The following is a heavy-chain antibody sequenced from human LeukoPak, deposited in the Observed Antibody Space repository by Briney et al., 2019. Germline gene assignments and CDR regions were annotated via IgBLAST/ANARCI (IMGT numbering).Heavy chain of an antibody. Sequence: PSQTLSLTCTVSSGSISSHYWSWIRQPPGKGLEWIGYVYYTGSTNYNPSLKSRVTISVETSKKKFSLRLSSVTAADTAVYYCARANPAYGSSSGFDSWGQGALVTVSS. CDR1: SGSISSHY. CDR3: ARANPAYGSSSGFDS. CDR2: VYYTGST. D-gene: IGHD6-6*01. J-gene: IGHJ4*02. V-gene: IGHV4-59*11.